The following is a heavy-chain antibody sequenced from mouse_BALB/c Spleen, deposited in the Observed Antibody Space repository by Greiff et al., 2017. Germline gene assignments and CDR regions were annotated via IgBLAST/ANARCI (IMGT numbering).Heavy chain of an antibody. D-gene: IGHD1-1*01. CDR3: ARGGSSEGYAMDY. CDR2: IYPGDGDT. Sequence: VQLQQSGAELARPGASVKLSCKASGYTFTSYWMQWVKQRPGQGLEWIGAIYPGDGDTRYTQKFKGKATLTADKSSSTAYMQLSSLASEDSAVYYCARGGSSEGYAMDYWGQGTSVTVSS. CDR1: GYTFTSYW. V-gene: IGHV1-87*01. J-gene: IGHJ4*01.